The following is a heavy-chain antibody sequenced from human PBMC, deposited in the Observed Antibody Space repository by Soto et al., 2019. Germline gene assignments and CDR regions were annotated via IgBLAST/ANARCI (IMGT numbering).Heavy chain of an antibody. Sequence: PSETLSLTCTVSGGSISSYYWSWIRQPPGKGLEWIGYIYYSGSTNYNPSLKSRVTISVDTSKNQFSLKLSSVTAADTAVYYCARQMVSSGSYYYYYYGMDVWGQGTTVTVSS. J-gene: IGHJ6*02. V-gene: IGHV4-59*08. D-gene: IGHD1-26*01. CDR1: GGSISSYY. CDR3: ARQMVSSGSYYYYYYGMDV. CDR2: IYYSGST.